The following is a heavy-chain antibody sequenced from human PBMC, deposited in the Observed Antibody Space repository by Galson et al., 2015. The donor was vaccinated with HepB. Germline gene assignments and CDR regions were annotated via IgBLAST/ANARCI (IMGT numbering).Heavy chain of an antibody. CDR3: ATTEGYCSGGSCQIGSFDY. J-gene: IGHJ4*02. CDR1: GGTFSSYA. D-gene: IGHD2-15*01. V-gene: IGHV1-69*13. Sequence: SVKVSCKASGGTFSSYAISWVRQAPGQGLEWMGGIIPIFGTANYAQKFQGRVTITADESTSTAYMELSSLRSEDTAVYYCATTEGYCSGGSCQIGSFDYWGQGTLVTVSS. CDR2: IIPIFGTA.